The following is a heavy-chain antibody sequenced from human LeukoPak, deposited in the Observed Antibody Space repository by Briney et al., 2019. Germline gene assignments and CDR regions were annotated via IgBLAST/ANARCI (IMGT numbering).Heavy chain of an antibody. CDR1: GFTFNTYG. J-gene: IGHJ4*02. Sequence: TGGSLRLSCAASGFTFNTYGMTWVRQAPGKGLEWVSGISGSGSSTYYADSVKGRFTISRDNSKNTLYLQMNSLRAEDTAVYYCAKDSTPMALYFDPWGQGTLVTVSS. V-gene: IGHV3-23*01. D-gene: IGHD5-18*01. CDR3: AKDSTPMALYFDP. CDR2: ISGSGSST.